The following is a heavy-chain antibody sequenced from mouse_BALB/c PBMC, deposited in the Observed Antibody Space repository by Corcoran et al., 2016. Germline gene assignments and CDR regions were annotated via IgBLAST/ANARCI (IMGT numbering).Heavy chain of an antibody. V-gene: IGHV1-9*01. CDR3: ARDGYAMVN. J-gene: IGHJ4*01. CDR1: GYTFSSYW. Sequence: QVQLQQSGAELMKPGASVKISCKATGYTFSSYWIEWVKQRHGHGLEWIGEILPGSGSTNYNEKFKGKATFTADTSSNTAYMQLSSLTSEDSAVYDCARDGYAMVNWGQGTSVTVSA. CDR2: ILPGSGST.